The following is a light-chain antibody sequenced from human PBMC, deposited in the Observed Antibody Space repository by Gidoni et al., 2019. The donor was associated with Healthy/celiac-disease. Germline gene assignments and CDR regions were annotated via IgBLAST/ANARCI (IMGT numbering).Light chain of an antibody. Sequence: EMVLTKSPGTLSLSPGERATLPCRASQSVSSSYLAWYQQKPGQAPRLLIYGASSRATGIPDRFSGSGSGTDFTLTISRLEPEDFAVYYCQQYGSSPLTFGGGTKVEIK. J-gene: IGKJ4*01. CDR2: GAS. CDR1: QSVSSSY. CDR3: QQYGSSPLT. V-gene: IGKV3-20*01.